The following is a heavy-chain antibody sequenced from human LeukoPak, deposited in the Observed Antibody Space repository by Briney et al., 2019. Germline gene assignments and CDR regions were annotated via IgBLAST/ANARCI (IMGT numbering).Heavy chain of an antibody. Sequence: SVKVSCKASGGTFSTYTISWVRQAPGQGLEWMGRIIPILGIANYAQKFQGRVTITADKSTSTACMELSSLRSEDTALYYCAREYDSSGYYLGYWGQGTLVTVSS. V-gene: IGHV1-69*04. D-gene: IGHD3-22*01. J-gene: IGHJ4*02. CDR1: GGTFSTYT. CDR3: AREYDSSGYYLGY. CDR2: IIPILGIA.